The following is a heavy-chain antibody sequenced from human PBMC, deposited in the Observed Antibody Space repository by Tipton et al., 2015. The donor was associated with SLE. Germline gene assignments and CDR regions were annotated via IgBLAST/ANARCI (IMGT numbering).Heavy chain of an antibody. J-gene: IGHJ3*02. CDR1: GGSISSSPYH. Sequence: TLSLTCTVSGGSISSSPYHWGWIRQPPGKGLEWIGDIYYSGSTNYNPSPKSRVTISVDTSKHQFSLKLSSVTAADTAGYYCARDRTVTHDAFDIWGQGTMVTVSS. CDR2: IYYSGST. CDR3: ARDRTVTHDAFDI. D-gene: IGHD4-17*01. V-gene: IGHV4-39*07.